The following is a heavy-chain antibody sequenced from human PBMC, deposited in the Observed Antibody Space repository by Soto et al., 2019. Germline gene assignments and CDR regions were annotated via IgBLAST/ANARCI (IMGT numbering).Heavy chain of an antibody. J-gene: IGHJ5*02. V-gene: IGHV1-46*02. CDR2: INLRGGTT. Sequence: QVQLVQSGAEVRKPGASVRLSCETSGYNFNQYYIHWVRQAPGQGLEWMGIINLRGGTTEYAHKFRGRVTVTGDTSTSTAYMELRSLRSDDTAVYYCARDPHEYWTSYWFDPWGQGTLVTVSS. D-gene: IGHD3-3*01. CDR1: GYNFNQYY. CDR3: ARDPHEYWTSYWFDP.